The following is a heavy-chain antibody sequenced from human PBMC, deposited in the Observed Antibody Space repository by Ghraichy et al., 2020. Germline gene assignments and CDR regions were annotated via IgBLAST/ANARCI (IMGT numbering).Heavy chain of an antibody. V-gene: IGHV3-9*01. CDR2: ISWKSDII. Sequence: SLNISCTASGFTFGDYAMHWVRQAPGKGLEWVSGISWKSDIIGYADSVKGRFTISRDNARNSLHLQINSLRAEDTALYYCAKDDGRFSSSGPFYYYGMDVWGQGTTVTVST. J-gene: IGHJ6*01. CDR3: AKDDGRFSSSGPFYYYGMDV. D-gene: IGHD6-6*01. CDR1: GFTFGDYA.